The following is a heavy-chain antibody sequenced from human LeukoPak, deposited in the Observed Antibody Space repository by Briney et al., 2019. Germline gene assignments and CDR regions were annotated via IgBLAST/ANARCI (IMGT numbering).Heavy chain of an antibody. D-gene: IGHD4-17*01. Sequence: TSETLSLTCTVSGVSISSYYWSWIRQPPGKGLEWIGYIYYSGSTNYNPSLKSRVTISVDTSKNQFSMKLSSVTAADTAVYYCASATTVTTIDAFDIWGQGTMVTVSS. V-gene: IGHV4-59*01. CDR2: IYYSGST. J-gene: IGHJ3*02. CDR3: ASATTVTTIDAFDI. CDR1: GVSISSYY.